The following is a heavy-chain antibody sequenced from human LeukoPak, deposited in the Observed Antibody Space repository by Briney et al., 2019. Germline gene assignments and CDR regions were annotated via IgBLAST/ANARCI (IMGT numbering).Heavy chain of an antibody. CDR2: IYHSGST. CDR3: ARGRDSSGYYIPYFDY. Sequence: PSQTLSLTCAVSGGSISSGGHSWSWIRQPPGKGLEWIGYIYHSGSTYYNPSLKSRVTISVDRSKNQFSLKLSSVTAADTAVYYCARGRDSSGYYIPYFDYWGQGTLVTVSS. J-gene: IGHJ4*02. V-gene: IGHV4-30-2*01. CDR1: GGSISSGGHS. D-gene: IGHD3-22*01.